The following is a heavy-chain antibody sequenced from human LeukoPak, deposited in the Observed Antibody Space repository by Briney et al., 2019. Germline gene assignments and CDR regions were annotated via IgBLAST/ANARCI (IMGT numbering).Heavy chain of an antibody. J-gene: IGHJ4*02. CDR3: ARGGYYYYFDY. CDR2: IYSGGST. Sequence: GGSLRLSCAASGFTVSSNYMSWVRQPPGKGLEWVSVIYSGGSTYYADSVKGRFTISRDNSKNTLYLQMNSLRAEDTAVYYCARGGYYYYFDYWGQGTLVTVSS. CDR1: GFTVSSNY. D-gene: IGHD3-22*01. V-gene: IGHV3-53*03.